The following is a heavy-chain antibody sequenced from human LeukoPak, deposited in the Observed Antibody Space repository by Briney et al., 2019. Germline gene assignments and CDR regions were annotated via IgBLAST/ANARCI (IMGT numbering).Heavy chain of an antibody. CDR3: ARDRGLWFGELYGMDV. V-gene: IGHV3-30*03. CDR1: GFTFSSYS. J-gene: IGHJ6*02. Sequence: GGSLRLSCAASGFTFSSYSMNWVRQAPGKGLEWMAVISYDGSNKYYADSVKGRFTISRDNSKNTLYLQMNSLRAEDTAVYYCARDRGLWFGELYGMDVWGQGTTVTVSS. D-gene: IGHD3-10*01. CDR2: ISYDGSNK.